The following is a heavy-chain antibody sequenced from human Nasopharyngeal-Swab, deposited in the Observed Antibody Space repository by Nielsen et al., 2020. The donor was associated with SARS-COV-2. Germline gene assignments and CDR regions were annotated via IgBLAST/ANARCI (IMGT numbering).Heavy chain of an antibody. CDR1: GYTFTSYD. D-gene: IGHD6-13*01. J-gene: IGHJ6*02. Sequence: ASVKVSCKASGYTFTSYDINWVRQASGQGLEWMGWMKPNNGNTDYAQKFQGRVSMTRNTSISTAYMELSSLRSEDTAVYYCATDLAAAGKYYYYYYGMDVWGQGTTVTVSS. CDR2: MKPNNGNT. V-gene: IGHV1-8*01. CDR3: ATDLAAAGKYYYYYYGMDV.